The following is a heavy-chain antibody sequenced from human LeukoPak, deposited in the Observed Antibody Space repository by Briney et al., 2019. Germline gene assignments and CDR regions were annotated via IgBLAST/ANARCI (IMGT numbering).Heavy chain of an antibody. V-gene: IGHV3-21*06. CDR3: ARDDPYYNDTSGFVSSWYFDL. CDR1: GFTFKRYS. CDR2: ISRSSNYI. J-gene: IGHJ2*01. Sequence: GGSLRLSCAASGFTFKRYSVNWVRQAPGKGLECVSSISRSSNYIHYADSVKGRFTISRDNAKNSVFLQMNSLRAEDTAVYYCARDDPYYNDTSGFVSSWYFDLWGRGTLVTVSS. D-gene: IGHD3-22*01.